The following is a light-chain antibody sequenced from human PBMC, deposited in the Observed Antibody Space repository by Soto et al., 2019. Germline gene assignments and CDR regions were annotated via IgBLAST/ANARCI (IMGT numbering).Light chain of an antibody. CDR1: SSNIGADFA. CDR2: GNT. J-gene: IGLJ1*01. CDR3: ESYDRSLSAPYV. Sequence: QSALAQPPSVSGAPGQRVTISCTGSSSNIGADFAVHWYQQLPGTAPKLLIYGNTNRPSGVPDRFSGSRSGTSASLAITGLQAEDEADYYCESYDRSLSAPYVFGAGTKVTVL. V-gene: IGLV1-40*01.